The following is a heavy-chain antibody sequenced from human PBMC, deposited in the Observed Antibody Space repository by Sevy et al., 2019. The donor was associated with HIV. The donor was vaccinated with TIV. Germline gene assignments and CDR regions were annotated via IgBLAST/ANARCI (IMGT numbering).Heavy chain of an antibody. V-gene: IGHV3-15*01. D-gene: IGHD3-16*01. Sequence: GESLKISCAASGFTFSNAWMSWVRQAPRKGLEWVGRIKSKTDGGTTDYAAPVKGRFTISRDDSKNTLYLQMNSLKTEDTAVYYCTTKFGGPIPVGWGQGTLVTVSS. J-gene: IGHJ4*02. CDR3: TTKFGGPIPVG. CDR2: IKSKTDGGTT. CDR1: GFTFSNAW.